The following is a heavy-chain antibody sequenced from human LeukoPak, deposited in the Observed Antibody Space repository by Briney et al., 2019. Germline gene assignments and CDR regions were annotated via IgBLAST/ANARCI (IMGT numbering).Heavy chain of an antibody. CDR1: GFTFSSYE. CDR3: ARVKQQLVAPDY. J-gene: IGHJ4*02. V-gene: IGHV3-48*03. CDR2: ISSSGSTI. Sequence: GGSVRPSCAAYGFTFSSYEMNWVRQAPGKGLEWVSYISSSGSTIYYADSVKGRFTISRDNAKNSLYLQMNSRRAEDTAVYYCARVKQQLVAPDYWGQGTLVTVSS. D-gene: IGHD6-13*01.